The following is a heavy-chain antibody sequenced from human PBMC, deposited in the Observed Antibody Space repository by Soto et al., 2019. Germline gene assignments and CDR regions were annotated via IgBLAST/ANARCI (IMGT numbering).Heavy chain of an antibody. CDR1: GASVSSAYHC. CDR3: ARVSGNAPGGASDP. D-gene: IGHD1-26*01. V-gene: IGHV4-30-4*01. J-gene: IGHJ5*02. CDR2: AYGSGGS. Sequence: QVQLQESGPGLVKASQTLSLTCTVSGASVSSAYHCWSRITHPPGKGREWIGYAYGSGGSDYNPSLRSRVSMSVDMSKNHFSLRLTSVTAADTAVYYCARVSGNAPGGASDPWGPGKLVSVSS.